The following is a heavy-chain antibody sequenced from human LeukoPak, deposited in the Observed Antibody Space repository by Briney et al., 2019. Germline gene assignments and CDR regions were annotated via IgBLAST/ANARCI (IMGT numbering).Heavy chain of an antibody. CDR1: GFTFSSYS. V-gene: IGHV3-48*04. D-gene: IGHD1-1*01. CDR3: ARGALERPVDY. CDR2: ISSSSSTI. Sequence: GGSLRLSCAASGFTFSSYSMNWVRQAPGKGLEWVSYISSSSSTIYYADSVKGRFTISRDNAKNSLYLQMNSLRAEDTAVYYCARGALERPVDYWGRGTLVTVSS. J-gene: IGHJ4*02.